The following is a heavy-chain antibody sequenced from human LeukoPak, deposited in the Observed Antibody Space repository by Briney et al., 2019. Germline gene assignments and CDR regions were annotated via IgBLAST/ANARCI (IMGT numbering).Heavy chain of an antibody. CDR3: ARRQYYYHSSGYYECYFDY. CDR1: GGSISSYY. CDR2: IYYSGST. V-gene: IGHV4-59*08. D-gene: IGHD3-22*01. J-gene: IGHJ4*02. Sequence: SETLSLTCTVSGGSISSYYWSWIRQPPGKGLEWIGYIYYSGSTNYNPSLQSRVTISVDTSKNQFSLKLSSVTAADTAVYYCARRQYYYHSSGYYECYFDYWGQGTLVTVSS.